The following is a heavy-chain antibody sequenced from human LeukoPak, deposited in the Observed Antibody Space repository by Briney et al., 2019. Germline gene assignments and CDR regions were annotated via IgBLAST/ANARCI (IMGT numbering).Heavy chain of an antibody. CDR1: GDTFIMYQ. CDR2: INPRSGST. Sequence: ASVKVSCKASGDTFIMYQMHWVRQAPGQGLEWMGIINPRSGSTSYAQKFQGRVTMTRDTSTSAFYMELNSLRSEDTAVYYCARDVEYSSTWGLQPWGQGTLVTVSS. CDR3: ARDVEYSSTWGLQP. J-gene: IGHJ1*01. D-gene: IGHD6-13*01. V-gene: IGHV1-46*01.